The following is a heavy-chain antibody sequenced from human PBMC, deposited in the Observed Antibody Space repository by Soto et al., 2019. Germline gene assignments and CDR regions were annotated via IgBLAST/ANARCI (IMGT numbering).Heavy chain of an antibody. CDR1: GGSFSGYY. CDR3: ARGVRYYDFWSGYGKNWFDP. D-gene: IGHD3-3*01. J-gene: IGHJ5*02. Sequence: SETLSLTCAVDGGSFSGYYWSWIRQPPGKGLEWIGKINHSGSTNYNPPLKSRVTISVDTSKNQFSLKLSSVTAADTAVYYCARGVRYYDFWSGYGKNWFDPWDQGTLVTVSS. CDR2: INHSGST. V-gene: IGHV4-34*01.